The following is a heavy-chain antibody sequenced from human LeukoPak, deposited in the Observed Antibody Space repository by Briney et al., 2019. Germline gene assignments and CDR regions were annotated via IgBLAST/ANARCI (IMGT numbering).Heavy chain of an antibody. CDR2: IYSGGST. D-gene: IGHD2-21*02. Sequence: GGSLRLSCAASGFTVSSNYMSWVRQAPGKGLEWVSVIYSGGSTYYADSVKGRFTISRDNSKNTLYLRMNSLRAEDTAVYYCARVSCGGDCYPPHYFDYWGQGTLVTVSS. V-gene: IGHV3-66*02. CDR1: GFTVSSNY. J-gene: IGHJ4*02. CDR3: ARVSCGGDCYPPHYFDY.